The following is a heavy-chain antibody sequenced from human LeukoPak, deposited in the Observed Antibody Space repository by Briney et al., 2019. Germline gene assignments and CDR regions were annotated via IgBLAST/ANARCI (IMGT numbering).Heavy chain of an antibody. Sequence: GESLKISCKGSGNSFSNYWIGWVRQLPGRGLEWMGIIYPDDSDTRYSPSFQGQVTISADRSISTAYLQWSSLKASDTAMYYCAIGRGGQQLGDYWGQGTLVTVSS. CDR1: GNSFSNYW. D-gene: IGHD6-13*01. CDR3: AIGRGGQQLGDY. J-gene: IGHJ4*02. V-gene: IGHV5-51*01. CDR2: IYPDDSDT.